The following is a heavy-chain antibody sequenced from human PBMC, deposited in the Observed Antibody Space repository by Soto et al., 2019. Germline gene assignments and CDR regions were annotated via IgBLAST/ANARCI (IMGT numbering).Heavy chain of an antibody. V-gene: IGHV1-18*01. CDR1: GYIVTKFG. CDR2: ISEYGDS. J-gene: IGHJ3*01. Sequence: QVQLMQSGAEVMKPGATVKVACKASGYIVTKFGINWVRQAPGQGLEWMGCISEYGDSNYSEKFQDRVSLTTETYTNTAYLELRSLGSDDTGVYFCARGGGAFDVWGQGTQITVSS. CDR3: ARGGGAFDV.